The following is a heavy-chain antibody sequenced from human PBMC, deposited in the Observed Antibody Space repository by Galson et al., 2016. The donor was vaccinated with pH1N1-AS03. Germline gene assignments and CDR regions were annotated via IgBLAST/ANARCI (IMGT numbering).Heavy chain of an antibody. J-gene: IGHJ4*01. Sequence: SLRLSCAASGFIFRNVWMTWVRQAPGKRLEWVGHIKSEGDGGGASDHAAPVKGRFTISREDSEKTLHLQMNSLNSEHTGLYYCTTAHGSGPGEFDYWGRGTLVTVSS. CDR3: TTAHGSGPGEFDY. V-gene: IGHV3-15*01. CDR1: GFIFRNVW. D-gene: IGHD3-10*01. CDR2: IKSEGDGGGAS.